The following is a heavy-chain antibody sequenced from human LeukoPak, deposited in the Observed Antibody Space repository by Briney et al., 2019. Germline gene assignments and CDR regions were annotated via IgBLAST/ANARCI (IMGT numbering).Heavy chain of an antibody. V-gene: IGHV4-34*01. J-gene: IGHJ4*02. D-gene: IGHD2-8*01. Sequence: SKTLSLTCAVDGVSFSGYYWRWVRQPPGKGLEWLGEINHSGSTNYNPSLKSRVTISVDTSKNQFSLQLSSVPAADTAVYYCARADIVLMVSASETYYFDYWGQGTLVTVSS. CDR1: GVSFSGYY. CDR2: INHSGST. CDR3: ARADIVLMVSASETYYFDY.